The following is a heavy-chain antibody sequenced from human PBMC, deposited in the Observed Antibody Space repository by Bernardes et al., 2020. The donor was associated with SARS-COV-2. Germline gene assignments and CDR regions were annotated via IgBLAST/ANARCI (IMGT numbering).Heavy chain of an antibody. CDR1: GGSISSGGYY. CDR2: IYYSGST. V-gene: IGHV4-31*03. J-gene: IGHJ4*02. CDR3: ARGLVPAAIRGYFDY. D-gene: IGHD2-2*02. Sequence: TLSLTCTVSGGSISSGGYYWSWIHQHPGKGLEWIGYIYYSGSTYYNPSLKSRVTISVDTSKNQFSLKLSSVTAADTAVYYCARGLVPAAIRGYFDYWGQGTLVTVAS.